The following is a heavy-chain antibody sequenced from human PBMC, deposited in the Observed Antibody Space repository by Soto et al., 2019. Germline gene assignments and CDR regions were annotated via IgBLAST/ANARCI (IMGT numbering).Heavy chain of an antibody. CDR2: IYPGDSDT. D-gene: IGHD3-22*01. CDR1: GYSFTSYW. Sequence: GESLKISCKGSGYSFTSYWIGWVRQMPGKGLEWMGIIYPGDSDTRYSPSFQGQVTISADKSISTAYLLWSSLKASDTAMYYCATQKYYYDSSGYSDAFDIWGQGTMVTVSS. CDR3: ATQKYYYDSSGYSDAFDI. J-gene: IGHJ3*02. V-gene: IGHV5-51*01.